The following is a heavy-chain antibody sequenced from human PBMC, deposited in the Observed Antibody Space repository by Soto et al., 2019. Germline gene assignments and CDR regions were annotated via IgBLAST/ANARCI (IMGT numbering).Heavy chain of an antibody. V-gene: IGHV1-2*06. J-gene: IGHJ5*02. CDR2: INPKSGGT. Sequence: ASVKVSCKASGYSFTDYHIHWVRQAPGQGLEWLGRINPKSGGTSTAQKFQGRVTMTRDMSTSTVYMELSSLRSEDTAVYYCARRVSIYDSSGYSWFDPWGQGTLVTVSS. D-gene: IGHD3-22*01. CDR3: ARRVSIYDSSGYSWFDP. CDR1: GYSFTDYH.